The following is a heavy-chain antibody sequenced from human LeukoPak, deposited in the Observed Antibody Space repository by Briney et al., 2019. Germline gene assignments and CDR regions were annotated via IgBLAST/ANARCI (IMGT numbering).Heavy chain of an antibody. CDR3: ARGIAAAGTDFDY. CDR2: IYYSGST. CDR1: GGSISSYY. Sequence: SETLSLTCTVSGGSISSYYWSWIRQPPGKGLEWVGYIYYSGSTNYNPSLKSRVTISVDTSKNQFSLKLSSVTAADTAVYYCARGIAAAGTDFDYWSQGTLVTVSS. J-gene: IGHJ4*02. D-gene: IGHD6-13*01. V-gene: IGHV4-59*01.